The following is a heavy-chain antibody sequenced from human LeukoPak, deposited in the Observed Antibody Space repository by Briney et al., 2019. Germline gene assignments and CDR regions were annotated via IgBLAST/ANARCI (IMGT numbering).Heavy chain of an antibody. CDR3: AKDWTWDGVDM. V-gene: IGHV3-30*02. Sequence: GGSLRLSCVVSGFTFTSYGMHWVRQAPGKGLEWVSFIRYDGSDKYYADSVKGRFTISRDNSKNTLHLQLNTLRDEDTAVYYCAKDWTWDGVDMWGQGTMVTVTS. J-gene: IGHJ3*02. CDR1: GFTFTSYG. D-gene: IGHD3/OR15-3a*01. CDR2: IRYDGSDK.